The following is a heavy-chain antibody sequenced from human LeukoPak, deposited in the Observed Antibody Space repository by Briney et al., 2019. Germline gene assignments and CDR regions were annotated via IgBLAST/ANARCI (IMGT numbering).Heavy chain of an antibody. D-gene: IGHD4-17*01. CDR2: INHSGST. CDR3: ARVPLGILRHPGNAFDI. Sequence: SETLSLTCAVYGGSFSGYYWSWIRPPPGKGLEWIGEINHSGSTNYNPSLKSRVTISVDTSKNQFSLKLSSVTAADTAVYYCARVPLGILRHPGNAFDIWGQGTMVTVSS. CDR1: GGSFSGYY. J-gene: IGHJ3*02. V-gene: IGHV4-34*01.